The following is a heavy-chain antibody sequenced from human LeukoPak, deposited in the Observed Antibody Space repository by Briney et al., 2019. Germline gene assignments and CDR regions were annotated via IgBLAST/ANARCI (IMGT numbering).Heavy chain of an antibody. J-gene: IGHJ5*02. Sequence: GASVKVSCKASGYTFTSYGISWVRQAPGQGLEWMGWISAYNGNRNYAQKRQGRVTMTTDTSTSTAYMELRSLRSDDTAVYYCARSPENRGRYWFDPWGQGTLVTVSS. D-gene: IGHD3-16*01. V-gene: IGHV1-18*01. CDR1: GYTFTSYG. CDR2: ISAYNGNR. CDR3: ARSPENRGRYWFDP.